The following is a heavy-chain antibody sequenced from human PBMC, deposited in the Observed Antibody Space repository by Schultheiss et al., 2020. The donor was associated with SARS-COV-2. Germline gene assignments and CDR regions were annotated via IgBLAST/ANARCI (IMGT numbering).Heavy chain of an antibody. CDR2: ISGSGGST. CDR3: AKDSYCGGDCYSDY. D-gene: IGHD2-21*01. J-gene: IGHJ4*02. Sequence: GGSLRLSCAASGFTFSSYAMSWVRQAPGKGLEWVSAISGSGGSTYYADSVKGRFTISRDNSKNTLYLQMNSLRAEDTAVYYCAKDSYCGGDCYSDYWGQGTLVTVSS. V-gene: IGHV3-23*01. CDR1: GFTFSSYA.